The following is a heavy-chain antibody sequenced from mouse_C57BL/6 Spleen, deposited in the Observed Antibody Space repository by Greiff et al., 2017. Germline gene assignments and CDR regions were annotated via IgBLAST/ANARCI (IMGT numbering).Heavy chain of an antibody. CDR2: IYPRSGNT. D-gene: IGHD1-1*01. Sequence: QVQLQQSGAELSRPGASVKLSCKASGYTFTSYGISWVQQRPGQGLEWIGEIYPRSGNTYYNEKFTGKATLTAAKSPSTAYMELRSLTSEDSAVYFCARNYGSSYGWYFDVWGTGTTVTVSS. CDR3: ARNYGSSYGWYFDV. V-gene: IGHV1-81*01. J-gene: IGHJ1*03. CDR1: GYTFTSYG.